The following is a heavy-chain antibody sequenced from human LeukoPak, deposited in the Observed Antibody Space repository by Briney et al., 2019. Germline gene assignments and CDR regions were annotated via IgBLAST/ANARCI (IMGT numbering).Heavy chain of an antibody. V-gene: IGHV3-74*01. CDR1: GFTFSSYR. D-gene: IGHD1-14*01. J-gene: IGHJ5*02. CDR2: INSDESST. Sequence: GSLRLPCAASGFTFSSYRMYWVRQAPGKGLVWVSRINSDESSTTYADSVKGRFTISRDNAKNTLYLQMNSLRDEDTAVYFCARGQAGTSWFDPWGQGTLVTVSS. CDR3: ARGQAGTSWFDP.